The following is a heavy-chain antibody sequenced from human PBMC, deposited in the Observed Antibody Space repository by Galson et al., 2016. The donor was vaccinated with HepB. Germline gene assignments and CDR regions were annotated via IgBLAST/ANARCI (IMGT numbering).Heavy chain of an antibody. J-gene: IGHJ5*02. D-gene: IGHD3-10*01. CDR3: ARERYYYGSGTPNWFDP. V-gene: IGHV3-11*05. Sequence: SLRLSCAASGFTFSGYYMSWIRQAPGKGLEWVSYISHSSSYTNYADSVKGRFTISRDNARSSLYLQTNSLRVEDTAVYYCARERYYYGSGTPNWFDPWGQGTLVTVSS. CDR2: ISHSSSYT. CDR1: GFTFSGYY.